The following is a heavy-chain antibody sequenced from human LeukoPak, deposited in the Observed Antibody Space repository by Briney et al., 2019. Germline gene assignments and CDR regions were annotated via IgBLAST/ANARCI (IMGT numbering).Heavy chain of an antibody. CDR2: IYPGDSDT. J-gene: IGHJ3*02. D-gene: IGHD2-15*01. V-gene: IGHV5-51*01. CDR3: ARRYCSGGSCYSWEGQAAFDI. CDR1: GYSFTSYW. Sequence: GESLKISCKGSGYSFTSYWIGWVRQMPGKGLEWMGIIYPGDSDTRYSPSFQGQVTISADKSISTAYLQWSSLKASDTAMYYCARRYCSGGSCYSWEGQAAFDIWGQGTMVTVSS.